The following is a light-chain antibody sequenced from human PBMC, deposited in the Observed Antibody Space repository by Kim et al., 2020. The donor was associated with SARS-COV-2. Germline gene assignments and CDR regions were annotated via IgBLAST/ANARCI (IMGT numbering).Light chain of an antibody. CDR1: KSISSW. CDR3: QQYKSYPT. Sequence: SAAVGARFTITCRASKSISSWLAWYQQKPGKAPNLLIYKASILESGVSSRFSGSGSGTEFILTISSLQPDDFATYYCQQYKSYPTFGQGTKVDIK. V-gene: IGKV1-5*03. J-gene: IGKJ1*01. CDR2: KAS.